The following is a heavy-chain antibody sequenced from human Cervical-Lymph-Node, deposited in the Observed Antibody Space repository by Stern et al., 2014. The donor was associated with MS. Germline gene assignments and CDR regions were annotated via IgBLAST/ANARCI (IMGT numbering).Heavy chain of an antibody. D-gene: IGHD2-15*01. Sequence: DSVKGRFTISRDNSKNTLYLQMNSLRAEDTAVYYCARDGHCSGGSCYSYYDYGGQGTLGTGSS. J-gene: IGHJ4*02. CDR3: ARDGHCSGGSCYSYYDY. V-gene: IGHV3-30*07.